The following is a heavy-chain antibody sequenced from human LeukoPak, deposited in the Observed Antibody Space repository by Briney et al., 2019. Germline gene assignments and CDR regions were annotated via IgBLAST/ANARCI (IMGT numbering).Heavy chain of an antibody. Sequence: SETLSLTCGVSGGSIDSTNFWSWIRQPPGKGLEWIGYIYYSGSTNYNPSLKSRVTILVDTSKNQFSLKVSSVTAADTAVYYCARGQYSGSCFDNWGQGSLVTVSS. J-gene: IGHJ4*02. CDR3: ARGQYSGSCFDN. CDR2: IYYSGST. CDR1: GGSIDSTNF. V-gene: IGHV4-59*01. D-gene: IGHD1-26*01.